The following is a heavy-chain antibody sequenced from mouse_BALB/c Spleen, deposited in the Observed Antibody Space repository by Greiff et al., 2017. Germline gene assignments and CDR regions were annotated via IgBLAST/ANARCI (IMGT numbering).Heavy chain of an antibody. CDR1: GFNIKDYY. CDR2: IDPENGDT. CDR3: NGGAIAY. Sequence: VQLQQSGAELVRSGASVKLSCTASGFNIKDYYMHWVKQRPEQGLEWIGWIDPENGDTEYAPKFQGKATMTADTSANTAYLQLSSLTSEDTAFYDCNGGAIAYWGQGTLVTVSA. V-gene: IGHV14-4*02. J-gene: IGHJ3*01.